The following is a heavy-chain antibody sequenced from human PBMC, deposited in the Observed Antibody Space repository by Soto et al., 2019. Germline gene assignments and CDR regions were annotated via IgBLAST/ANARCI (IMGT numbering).Heavy chain of an antibody. J-gene: IGHJ6*02. CDR3: ARAGAGVSGSYSKGNYYYYGMDV. V-gene: IGHV1-18*01. D-gene: IGHD1-26*01. Sequence: ASVKVSCKASGYTFTSYGISWVRQAPGQGLEWMGWISAYNGNTNYAQKLQGRVTMTTDTSTSTAYMELRSLRSDDTAVYYCARAGAGVSGSYSKGNYYYYGMDVWGQGTTVTVSS. CDR1: GYTFTSYG. CDR2: ISAYNGNT.